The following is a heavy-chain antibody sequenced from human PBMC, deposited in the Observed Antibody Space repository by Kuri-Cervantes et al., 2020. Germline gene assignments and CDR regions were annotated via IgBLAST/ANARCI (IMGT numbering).Heavy chain of an antibody. CDR3: ARECGGNCPTTHWYFAL. CDR2: IYSGGSV. J-gene: IGHJ2*01. D-gene: IGHD2-21*02. CDR1: GFTVSSNS. V-gene: IGHV3-66*02. Sequence: GGSLRLSCAASGFTVSSNSMSWVRQAPGKGLEWVSVIYSGGSVGYADSVKGRFTISRDNSKNTLYLQMNSLRAEDTAVYYCARECGGNCPTTHWYFALWGRGTRVTGYS.